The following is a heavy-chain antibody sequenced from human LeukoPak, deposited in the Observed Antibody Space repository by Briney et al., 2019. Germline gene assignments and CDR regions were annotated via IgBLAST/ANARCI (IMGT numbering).Heavy chain of an antibody. CDR3: ARPYYYDSRIDP. V-gene: IGHV4-30-4*01. J-gene: IGHJ5*02. Sequence: SVTVSLTCTVSGGTLRSGDYYWRWIRQPPGKGLEWIAYMYYSGSTYYHPSLKSRVTMSADTSKNQLSLKLSSVTAADTAVYYCARPYYYDSRIDPWGQGILVTVSS. D-gene: IGHD3-22*01. CDR2: MYYSGST. CDR1: GGTLRSGDYY.